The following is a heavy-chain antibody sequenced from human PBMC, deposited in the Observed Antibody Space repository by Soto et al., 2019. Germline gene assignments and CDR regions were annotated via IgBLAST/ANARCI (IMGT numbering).Heavy chain of an antibody. CDR2: IYYSGST. CDR3: ARQYGSGSYYKGYYFGY. Sequence: SETLSLTCTVSGGSISGYYWSWIRQPPGKGLEWIGYIYYSGSTNYNPSLKSRVTISVDTSKNQFSLKLSSVTAADTAVYYCARQYGSGSYYKGYYFGYWGQGTLVTVSS. J-gene: IGHJ4*02. CDR1: GGSISGYY. D-gene: IGHD3-10*01. V-gene: IGHV4-59*01.